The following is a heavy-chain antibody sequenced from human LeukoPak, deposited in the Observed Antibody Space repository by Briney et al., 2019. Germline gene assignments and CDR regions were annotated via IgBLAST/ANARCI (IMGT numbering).Heavy chain of an antibody. CDR2: INPNSGGT. Sequence: GASVKVSCKASGYTFTGYYMHWVRQAPGQGLEWMGWINPNSGGTNYAQKFQGRVTMTRDTSISTAYMELSGLRSDDTAVYYCARAPPKSKATYFDYWGQGTLVTVSS. D-gene: IGHD5-12*01. CDR1: GYTFTGYY. J-gene: IGHJ4*02. CDR3: ARAPPKSKATYFDY. V-gene: IGHV1-2*02.